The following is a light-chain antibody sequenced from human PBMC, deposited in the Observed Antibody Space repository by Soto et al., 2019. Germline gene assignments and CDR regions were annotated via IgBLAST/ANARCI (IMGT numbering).Light chain of an antibody. CDR2: AAS. V-gene: IGKV3-20*01. J-gene: IGKJ1*01. Sequence: EIVLTQSPDTLSLSPGESTTLSCRASQSVRSSYLAWYQQTPGQTPRLLIYAASSRATGIPDRFSGSGSGTDFSLTISRLEAEDFAVYYCQQYGSSPRTFXQGTKVDIK. CDR3: QQYGSSPRT. CDR1: QSVRSSY.